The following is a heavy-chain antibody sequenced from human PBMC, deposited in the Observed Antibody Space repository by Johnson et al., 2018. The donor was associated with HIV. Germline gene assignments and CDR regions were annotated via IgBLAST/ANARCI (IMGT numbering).Heavy chain of an antibody. D-gene: IGHD3-22*01. CDR2: ISRDSSDI. V-gene: IGHV3-9*01. CDR3: VRRFYDSYAFDV. J-gene: IGHJ3*01. Sequence: VQLVESGGGLVQPGGSLRLSCAASGFTFDGYAMYWVRQAPGKGLEWVAGISRDSSDIYYLDSVKGRFTISRDNSKNSLFLQMNSLRAEDTAVYYFVRRFYDSYAFDVWGQGTLVTVSS. CDR1: GFTFDGYA.